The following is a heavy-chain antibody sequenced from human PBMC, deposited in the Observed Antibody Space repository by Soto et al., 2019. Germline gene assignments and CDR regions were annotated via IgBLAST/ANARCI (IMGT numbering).Heavy chain of an antibody. Sequence: TSVKVSCKDSGGTFSSYAISWVRQAPGQGLEWMGGIIPIFGTANYAQKFQGRVTITADESPSTAYMELSSLRSEDTAVYYCARSAVYGSGSSYYYGMDVWGQGTTVTVSS. CDR2: IIPIFGTA. D-gene: IGHD3-10*01. V-gene: IGHV1-69*13. CDR3: ARSAVYGSGSSYYYGMDV. CDR1: GGTFSSYA. J-gene: IGHJ6*02.